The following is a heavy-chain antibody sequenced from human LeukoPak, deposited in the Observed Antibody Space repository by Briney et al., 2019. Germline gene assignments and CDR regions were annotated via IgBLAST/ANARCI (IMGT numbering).Heavy chain of an antibody. J-gene: IGHJ1*01. V-gene: IGHV1-69*01. CDR3: ARAGYYDILTGYYTRAEYFQH. Sequence: ASVKVSCKASGGTFSSYAISWVRQAPGQGLEWMGGIIPIFGTANYAQKFQGRVTITADESTSTAYMELSSLRSEDTAVYYCARAGYYDILTGYYTRAEYFQHWGQGTLVTVSS. CDR2: IIPIFGTA. D-gene: IGHD3-9*01. CDR1: GGTFSSYA.